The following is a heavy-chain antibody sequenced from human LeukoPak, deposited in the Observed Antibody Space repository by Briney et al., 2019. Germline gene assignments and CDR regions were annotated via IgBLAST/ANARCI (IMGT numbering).Heavy chain of an antibody. CDR3: AKDNAYSSGWLYYFDY. Sequence: GGSLRLSCAASGFTFSTYAMSWVRQAPGKGLEWVSAISGSGGSTYYADSVKGRFTISRDNSKNTLYLQMNSLRAEDTAVYYCAKDNAYSSGWLYYFDYWGQGTLVTVSS. V-gene: IGHV3-23*01. CDR1: GFTFSTYA. CDR2: ISGSGGST. D-gene: IGHD6-19*01. J-gene: IGHJ4*02.